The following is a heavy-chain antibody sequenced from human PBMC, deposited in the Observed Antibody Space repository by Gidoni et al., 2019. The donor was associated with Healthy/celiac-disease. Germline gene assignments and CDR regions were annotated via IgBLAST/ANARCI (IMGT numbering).Heavy chain of an antibody. V-gene: IGHV3-33*01. CDR3: ARDRRRGYYDA. J-gene: IGHJ4*02. D-gene: IGHD3-22*01. CDR1: GFTFSSFG. CDR2: NWYKGNKK. Sequence: QVQPVESGGGVVQPGRSLRLSCAASGFTFSSFGLHWVRQAPGKGLEWVAVNWYKGNKKNYAESVKGRFTIARDNSENTLYLQMNSLRAEDTAVYYCARDRRRGYYDAWGQGTLVTVSA.